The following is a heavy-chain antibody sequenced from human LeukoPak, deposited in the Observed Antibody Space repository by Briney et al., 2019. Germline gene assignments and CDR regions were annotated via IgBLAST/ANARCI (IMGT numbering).Heavy chain of an antibody. CDR1: GGSISSGSYY. CDR2: IYYSGTI. Sequence: ASETLSLTCTVSGGSISSGSYYWGWIRQPPGKGLEWIGSIYYSGTIYFSGSSDYNPSLKSRVTISGDTSKNQFSLKLSSVTAADTAVYYCARDFDYWGQGTLVTVSS. CDR3: ARDFDY. V-gene: IGHV4-39*07. J-gene: IGHJ4*02.